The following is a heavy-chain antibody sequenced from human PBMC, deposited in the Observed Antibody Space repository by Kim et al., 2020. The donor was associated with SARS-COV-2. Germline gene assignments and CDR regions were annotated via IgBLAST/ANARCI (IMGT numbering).Heavy chain of an antibody. Sequence: SVKVSCKASGGTFSSYAISWVRQAPGQGLEWMGGIIPIFGTANYAQKFQGRVTITADESTSTAYMELSSLRSEDTAVYYCARLMYSSSWWGRSANWFDPWGQGTLVTVSS. J-gene: IGHJ5*02. V-gene: IGHV1-69*13. CDR3: ARLMYSSSWWGRSANWFDP. D-gene: IGHD6-13*01. CDR2: IIPIFGTA. CDR1: GGTFSSYA.